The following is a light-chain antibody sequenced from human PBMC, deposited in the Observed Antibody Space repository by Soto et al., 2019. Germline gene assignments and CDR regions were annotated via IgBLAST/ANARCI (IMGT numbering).Light chain of an antibody. Sequence: QSVLTQPRSVSGSPGQSVTISCTGTSSDIGSYNRVSWFQQPPGEAPKLIIYDVTKRPSGVPDRFSGSKSGNTASLTISGLQAEDEADYYCCSHADTHTVVFGGGTKLTVL. V-gene: IGLV2-11*01. CDR2: DVT. CDR1: SSDIGSYNR. CDR3: CSHADTHTVV. J-gene: IGLJ2*01.